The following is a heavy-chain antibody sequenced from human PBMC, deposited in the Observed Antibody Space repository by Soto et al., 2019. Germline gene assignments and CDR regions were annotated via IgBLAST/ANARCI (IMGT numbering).Heavy chain of an antibody. J-gene: IGHJ6*02. CDR1: GGTFSSCA. Sequence: SVKVSCKVSGGTFSSCAISWVRQAPGQGLEWMGGIIPIFGTANYAQKFQGRVTITADESTSTAYMELSSLRSEDTAVYYCARLCPGIAAAGPRPLDVWGQGTTVTVSS. CDR2: IIPIFGTA. D-gene: IGHD6-13*01. CDR3: ARLCPGIAAAGPRPLDV. V-gene: IGHV1-69*13.